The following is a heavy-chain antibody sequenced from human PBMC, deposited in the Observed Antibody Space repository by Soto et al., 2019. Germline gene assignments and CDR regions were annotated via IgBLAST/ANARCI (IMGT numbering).Heavy chain of an antibody. CDR1: YYTFTSYG. Sequence: GASVKVSCKASYYTFTSYGISWVRQAPGQGLEWMGWITTYNGNTNYAQKLQGRVTMTTDTSTKTAYMELRSLRSDDTAVYYCARSGMVRGNVPNWFHPWGQGTLVTVSS. D-gene: IGHD3-10*01. CDR3: ARSGMVRGNVPNWFHP. V-gene: IGHV1-18*04. J-gene: IGHJ5*02. CDR2: ITTYNGNT.